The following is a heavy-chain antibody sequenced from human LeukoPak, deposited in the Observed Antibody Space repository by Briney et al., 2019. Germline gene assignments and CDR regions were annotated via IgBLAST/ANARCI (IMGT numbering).Heavy chain of an antibody. Sequence: GGSLRLSCAASGFTVSRNYMSWVRQAPGKGLEGVSVIYSGGRTYYADSVKGRFTISRDNSKNTLYLQMNGLRAEDTAVYYCAKDFGELRAFDIWGQGTMVTVSS. V-gene: IGHV3-66*01. D-gene: IGHD3-16*01. CDR3: AKDFGELRAFDI. J-gene: IGHJ3*02. CDR2: IYSGGRT. CDR1: GFTVSRNY.